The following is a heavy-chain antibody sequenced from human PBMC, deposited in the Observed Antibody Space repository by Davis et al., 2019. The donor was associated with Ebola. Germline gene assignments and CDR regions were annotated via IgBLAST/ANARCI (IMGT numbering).Heavy chain of an antibody. D-gene: IGHD6-6*01. Sequence: PGGSLRLSCAASGFTFSSYEMNWVRQAPGKGLEWVAVISYDGSNKYYADSVKGRFTISRDNSKNTLYLQMNSLRAEDTAVYYCATFTSIAARGRNWFDPWDQGTLVTVSS. J-gene: IGHJ5*02. CDR2: ISYDGSNK. V-gene: IGHV3-30-3*01. CDR1: GFTFSSYE. CDR3: ATFTSIAARGRNWFDP.